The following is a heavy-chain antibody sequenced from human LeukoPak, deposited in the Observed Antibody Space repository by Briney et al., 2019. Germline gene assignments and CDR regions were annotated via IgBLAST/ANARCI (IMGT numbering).Heavy chain of an antibody. V-gene: IGHV1-69*13. D-gene: IGHD3-3*01. CDR2: IIPIFGTA. Sequence: SVKVSCKASGYTLVTYDINWVRQAPGQGLEWMGGIIPIFGTANYAQKFQGRVTITAAESTSTAYMELSSLRSEDTAVYYCARSGYYDFWRGPARFDYWGQGTLVTVSS. J-gene: IGHJ4*02. CDR1: GYTLVTYD. CDR3: ARSGYYDFWRGPARFDY.